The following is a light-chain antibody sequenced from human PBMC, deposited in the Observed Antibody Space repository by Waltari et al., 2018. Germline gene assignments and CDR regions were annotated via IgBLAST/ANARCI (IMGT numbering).Light chain of an antibody. Sequence: QSALTQPASVSGSPRQSITISCTGTSSDVGGYNYVSWYQQHPGKAPKLMIYDVSNRPSGLSNRFSGSKSGNTASLTISGLQAEDEADYYCSSYTSSNTWVFGGGTKLTVL. CDR2: DVS. V-gene: IGLV2-14*03. CDR3: SSYTSSNTWV. CDR1: SSDVGGYNY. J-gene: IGLJ3*02.